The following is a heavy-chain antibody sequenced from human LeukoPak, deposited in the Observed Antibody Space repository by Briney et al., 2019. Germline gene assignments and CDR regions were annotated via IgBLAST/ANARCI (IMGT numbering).Heavy chain of an antibody. CDR1: GFTFSDYS. CDR2: ISSSSSYI. D-gene: IGHD1-26*01. Sequence: GRSLRLSCAASGFTFSDYSMNWVRQAPGKGLEWVSSISSSSSYIYYADSVKGRFTISTDNAKNSLYLQMNSLRAEDTAVYYCARDLDLGGFDYWGQGTLVTVSS. V-gene: IGHV3-21*01. CDR3: ARDLDLGGFDY. J-gene: IGHJ4*02.